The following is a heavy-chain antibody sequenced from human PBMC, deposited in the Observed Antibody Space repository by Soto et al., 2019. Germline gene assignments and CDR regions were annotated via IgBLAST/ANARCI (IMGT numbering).Heavy chain of an antibody. CDR2: INWNGGST. CDR1: GFTFDDYG. D-gene: IGHD3-22*01. J-gene: IGHJ4*02. CDR3: ARQFSSYYYDSSGYYYEDY. V-gene: IGHV3-20*04. Sequence: GGSLRLSCAASGFTFDDYGMSWVRQAPGKGLEWVSGINWNGGSTGYADSVKGRFTISRDNAKNSLYLQMNSLRAEDTALYYCARQFSSYYYDSSGYYYEDYWGQGTLVTVSS.